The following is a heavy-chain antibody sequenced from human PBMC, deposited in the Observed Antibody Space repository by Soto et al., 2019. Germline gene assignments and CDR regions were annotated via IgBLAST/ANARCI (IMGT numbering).Heavy chain of an antibody. Sequence: PGESLKISCKGSGYSFTSYWIGWVRQMPGKGLECMGIIYPGDSDTRYSPSFQGQVTISADKSISTAYLQWSSLKASDTAMYYCAKSRVMVRGTQSYYYYGMDVWGQGTTVTVSS. V-gene: IGHV5-51*01. D-gene: IGHD3-10*01. CDR3: AKSRVMVRGTQSYYYYGMDV. CDR1: GYSFTSYW. CDR2: IYPGDSDT. J-gene: IGHJ6*02.